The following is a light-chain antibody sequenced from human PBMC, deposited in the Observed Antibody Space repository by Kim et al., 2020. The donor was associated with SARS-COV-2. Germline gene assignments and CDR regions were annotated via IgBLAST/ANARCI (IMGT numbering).Light chain of an antibody. Sequence: EIVLTQSPATLSLSPGERATLSCRASQSVSSNLAWYQQKPGQAPRVLIYDASNRATGIPARFSGSGSGTDFSLTISSLEPEDFAIYYCQQRNSWPLTFGGGTKLEI. CDR2: DAS. V-gene: IGKV3-11*01. CDR1: QSVSSN. CDR3: QQRNSWPLT. J-gene: IGKJ4*01.